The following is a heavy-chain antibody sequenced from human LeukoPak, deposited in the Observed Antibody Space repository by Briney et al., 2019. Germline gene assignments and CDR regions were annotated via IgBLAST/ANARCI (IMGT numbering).Heavy chain of an antibody. J-gene: IGHJ3*02. CDR1: GGSISSSSYY. CDR2: IYYSGST. Sequence: PSETLSLTCTVSGGSISSSSYYWGWIRQPPGKGLEWIGSIYYSGSTYYNPSLKSRVTISVDTSKNQFSLKLSSVTAADTAVYYCARDGYNERAFDIWGQGTMVTVSS. D-gene: IGHD5-24*01. V-gene: IGHV4-39*07. CDR3: ARDGYNERAFDI.